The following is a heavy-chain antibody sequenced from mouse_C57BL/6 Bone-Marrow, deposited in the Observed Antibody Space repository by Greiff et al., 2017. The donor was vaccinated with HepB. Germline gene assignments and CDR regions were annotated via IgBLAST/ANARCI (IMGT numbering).Heavy chain of an antibody. CDR3: ARSGSSVWYFDV. Sequence: QVQLQQPGTELVKPGASVKLSCKASGYTFTSYWMHWVKQRPGQGLEWIGNINPSNGGTNYNEKFKSKATLTVDKSSSTADMQLSSLTSEDSAVYYCARSGSSVWYFDVWGTGTTVTVSS. D-gene: IGHD1-1*01. J-gene: IGHJ1*03. CDR2: INPSNGGT. V-gene: IGHV1-53*01. CDR1: GYTFTSYW.